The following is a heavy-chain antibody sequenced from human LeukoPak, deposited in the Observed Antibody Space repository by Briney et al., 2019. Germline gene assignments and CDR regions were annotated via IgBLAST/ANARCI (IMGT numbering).Heavy chain of an antibody. Sequence: GGSLRLSCAASGFTFSSYWMSWVRQAPGKGLEWVANIKQDGSEIYYVDSMKGRFTISRDNAKNSLYLQMNTLRAEDTAVYFCSRVSIASRDYWGQGTLVTVSS. V-gene: IGHV3-7*04. CDR3: SRVSIASRDY. D-gene: IGHD6-6*01. CDR1: GFTFSSYW. J-gene: IGHJ4*02. CDR2: IKQDGSEI.